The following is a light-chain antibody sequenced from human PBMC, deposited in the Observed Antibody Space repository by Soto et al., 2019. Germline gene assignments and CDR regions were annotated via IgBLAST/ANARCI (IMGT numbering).Light chain of an antibody. V-gene: IGKV1-39*01. Sequence: DIQMTQSPSSLYASVGDTVPITCRASQSISTYLTWYQQKPGKAPKLLIYAAYNLQSGVPSRFSGSGSGTDFTLTISSLQPEDFAAYYCQQSYDMPWTFGQGTKVDIK. CDR1: QSISTY. J-gene: IGKJ1*01. CDR3: QQSYDMPWT. CDR2: AAY.